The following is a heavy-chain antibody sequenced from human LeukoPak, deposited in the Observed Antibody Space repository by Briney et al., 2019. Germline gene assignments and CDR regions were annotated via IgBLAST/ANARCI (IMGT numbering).Heavy chain of an antibody. D-gene: IGHD3-10*01. Sequence: GGSLRLSCAASGFTSKTYGFNTYGMSWLRQAPGKGLEWVSVISGTGMSTYYADSVKGRFTISRDNSKNTLYLQMNSLRAEDTAVYYCAKGALVRGVQGPFDYWGQGTLVTVSS. CDR1: GFTSKTYGFNTYG. CDR2: ISGTGMST. J-gene: IGHJ4*02. CDR3: AKGALVRGVQGPFDY. V-gene: IGHV3-23*01.